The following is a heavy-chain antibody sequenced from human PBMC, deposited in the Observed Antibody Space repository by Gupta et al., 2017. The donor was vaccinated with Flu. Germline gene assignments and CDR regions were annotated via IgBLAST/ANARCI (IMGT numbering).Heavy chain of an antibody. V-gene: IGHV3-23*01. J-gene: IGHJ6*03. CDR2: ISGGGGTT. CDR3: AKVTNDFYYYYMDD. D-gene: IGHD4-17*01. Sequence: NWVRQVPGKELEWVSGISGGGGTTHYAESVRGRFTISKDKSKSTLFLQMNSLRAEDTAVYYCAKVTNDFYYYYMDDWGKGTTVTVSS.